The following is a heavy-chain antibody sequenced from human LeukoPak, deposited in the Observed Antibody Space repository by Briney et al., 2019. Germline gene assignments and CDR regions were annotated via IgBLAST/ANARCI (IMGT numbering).Heavy chain of an antibody. CDR1: GFAFDDYA. CDR2: ISWNSGSI. J-gene: IGHJ4*02. V-gene: IGHV3-9*01. Sequence: GGSLRLSCAASGFAFDDYAMHWVRQAPGKGLEWVSGISWNSGSIDYADSVKGRFIISRDNAKNSLYLQMGSLSTEDTAFYYCAKEMDLSRYCSSTSCHPFDFWGQGTLVTVSS. CDR3: AKEMDLSRYCSSTSCHPFDF. D-gene: IGHD2-2*01.